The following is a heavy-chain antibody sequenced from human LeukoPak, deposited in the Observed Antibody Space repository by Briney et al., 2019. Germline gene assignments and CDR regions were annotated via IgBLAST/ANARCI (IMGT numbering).Heavy chain of an antibody. CDR1: RFTFSSYS. D-gene: IGHD4/OR15-4a*01. CDR3: ARRAGAYSHPYDY. J-gene: IGHJ4*02. CDR2: ISSSGSYI. V-gene: IGHV3-21*04. Sequence: GGSLRLSCAASRFTFSSYSMNWVRQAPGKGLEWVSSISSSGSYIYYADSVKGRFTISRDNSKNTLYLQMNSLRAEDTAVYYCARRAGAYSHPYDYWGQGTLVTVSS.